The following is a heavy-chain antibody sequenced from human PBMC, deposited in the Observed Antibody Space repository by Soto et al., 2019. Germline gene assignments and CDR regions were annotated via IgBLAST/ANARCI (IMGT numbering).Heavy chain of an antibody. D-gene: IGHD3-10*01. J-gene: IGHJ4*02. CDR3: ARSSITMVRGVISFSDY. CDR2: ISYDGSNK. CDR1: GFTFSSYA. Sequence: PGGSLRLSCAASGFTFSSYAMHWVRQAPGKGLEWVAVISYDGSNKYYADSVKGRFTISRDNSKNTLYLQMNSLRAEDTAVYYCARSSITMVRGVISFSDYWGQGTLVTVSS. V-gene: IGHV3-30-3*01.